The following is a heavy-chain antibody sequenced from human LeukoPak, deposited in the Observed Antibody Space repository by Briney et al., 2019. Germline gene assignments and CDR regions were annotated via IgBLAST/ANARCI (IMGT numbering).Heavy chain of an antibody. D-gene: IGHD3-16*01. Sequence: PSETLSLTCTVSGGSISSYYWSWIRQPPGKGLEWIGYIFYSGSTSYNPSLKSRITISVDTSKNQFSLKLSSATAADTAVYYCARHLWPPYFDYWGQGTLVTVSS. CDR3: ARHLWPPYFDY. V-gene: IGHV4-59*08. CDR1: GGSISSYY. J-gene: IGHJ4*02. CDR2: IFYSGST.